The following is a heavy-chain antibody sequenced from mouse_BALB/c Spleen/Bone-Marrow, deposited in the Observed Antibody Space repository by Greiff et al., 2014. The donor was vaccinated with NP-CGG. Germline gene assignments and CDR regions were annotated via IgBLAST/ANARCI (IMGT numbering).Heavy chain of an antibody. CDR1: GYSFTGYT. V-gene: IGHV1-18*01. CDR3: ARDYYGSSYGFAY. Sequence: DVKLQESGPELVKPGASMKISCKAPGYSFTGYTMNWVKQSHGKSLEWIGLINPYNGGTSYNQKFKGKATLTVDKSSSTAYMELLSLTSEDSAVYYCARDYYGSSYGFAYWGQGTLVTVSA. CDR2: INPYNGGT. J-gene: IGHJ3*01. D-gene: IGHD1-1*01.